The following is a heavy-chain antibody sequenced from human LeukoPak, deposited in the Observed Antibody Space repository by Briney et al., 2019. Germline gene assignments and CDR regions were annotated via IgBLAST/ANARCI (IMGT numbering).Heavy chain of an antibody. D-gene: IGHD4-17*01. J-gene: IGHJ3*02. Sequence: GGSLRLSCAASGFTFSSYAMHWVRQAPGKGLEWVAVISYDGSNKYYADSVKGRFTISRDNSKNTLYLQMNSLRAEDTAVYYCASALYGDYGTAFDIWGQGTMVTVSS. CDR1: GFTFSSYA. CDR3: ASALYGDYGTAFDI. CDR2: ISYDGSNK. V-gene: IGHV3-30*14.